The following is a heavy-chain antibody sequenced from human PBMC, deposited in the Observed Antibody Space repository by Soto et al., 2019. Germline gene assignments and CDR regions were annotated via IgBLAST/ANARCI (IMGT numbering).Heavy chain of an antibody. V-gene: IGHV4-39*01. CDR3: ARVVIAAAGLDAFDI. Sequence: PSETLSLTCTVSGGSISSSSYYWGWIRQPPGKGLEWIGSIYYSGSTYYNPSLKSRVTISVDTSKNQFSLKLSSVTAADTAVYYCARVVIAAAGLDAFDIWGQGTMVTVSS. J-gene: IGHJ3*02. D-gene: IGHD6-13*01. CDR1: GGSISSSSYY. CDR2: IYYSGST.